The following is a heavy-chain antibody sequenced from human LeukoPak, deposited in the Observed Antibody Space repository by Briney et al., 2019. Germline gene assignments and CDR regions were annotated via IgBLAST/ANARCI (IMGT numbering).Heavy chain of an antibody. CDR1: GYTFTGYY. CDR2: INPNRRGT. D-gene: IGHD4-23*01. CDR3: AREPNSGYYYYMDV. J-gene: IGHJ6*03. V-gene: IGHV1-2*06. Sequence: ASVKVSCKDSGYTFTGYYMHWVRQAPAQGREWMGRINPNRRGTNYAQKLQGRVTMTRDTSISTAYMELRRLRSDDTAVYYCAREPNSGYYYYMDVWGKGTTVTVSS.